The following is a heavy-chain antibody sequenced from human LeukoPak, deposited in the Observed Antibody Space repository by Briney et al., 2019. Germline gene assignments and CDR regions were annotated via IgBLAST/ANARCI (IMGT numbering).Heavy chain of an antibody. D-gene: IGHD2-2*01. J-gene: IGHJ5*02. CDR3: ARHPNQPSNTRGTLFDP. CDR2: IYYTGGT. CDR1: GGSISGTTYY. Sequence: SETLSLTCIVSGGSISGTTYYWGWIRQPPGKELEWIGCIYYTGGTYYNPSLKTRVTISLDTSKNQFSLNLTSVTAADTAVYYCARHPNQPSNTRGTLFDPWGQRTLVTVSS. V-gene: IGHV4-39*01.